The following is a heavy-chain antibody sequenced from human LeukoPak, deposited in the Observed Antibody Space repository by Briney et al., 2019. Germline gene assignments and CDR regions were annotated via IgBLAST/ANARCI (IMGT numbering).Heavy chain of an antibody. D-gene: IGHD3-9*01. CDR1: GGFFSGYY. Sequence: SETLSLTCAVYGGFFSGYYWSWIRQPPGKGLEWIGEINHSGSTNYNPSLKSRVTISVDTSKNQFSLKLSSVTAADTAVYYCARAPHYDILTGYAFDIWGQGTMVTVSS. J-gene: IGHJ3*02. CDR3: ARAPHYDILTGYAFDI. CDR2: INHSGST. V-gene: IGHV4-34*01.